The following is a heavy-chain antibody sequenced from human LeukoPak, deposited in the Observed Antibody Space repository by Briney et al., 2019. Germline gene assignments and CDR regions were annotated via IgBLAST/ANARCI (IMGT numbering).Heavy chain of an antibody. CDR2: INTDGSST. CDR1: GLTFNNYW. CDR3: AAYDNSGYSKKYFQH. Sequence: GGSLRLSCAASGLTFNNYWMHWVHQAPGKGLVWVSRINTDGSSTNYADSVKGRFTISRDNAKNTVYLQMNSLRADDTAVYYCAAYDNSGYSKKYFQHWGQGSLVTVSS. J-gene: IGHJ1*01. D-gene: IGHD3-22*01. V-gene: IGHV3-74*01.